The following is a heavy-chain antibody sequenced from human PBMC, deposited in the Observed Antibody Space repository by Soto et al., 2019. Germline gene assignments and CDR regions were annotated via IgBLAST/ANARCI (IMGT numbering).Heavy chain of an antibody. CDR2: IYYSGST. V-gene: IGHV4-31*03. CDR3: ARGRITIFGVVKISPQNYWFDP. D-gene: IGHD3-3*01. J-gene: IGHJ5*02. CDR1: GGSISSGGYY. Sequence: PSETLSLTCTVSGGSISSGGYYWSWIRQHPGKGLEWIGYIYYSGSTYYNPSLKSRVTISVDTSKNQFSLKLSSVTAADTAVYYCARGRITIFGVVKISPQNYWFDPWGQGTLVTVSS.